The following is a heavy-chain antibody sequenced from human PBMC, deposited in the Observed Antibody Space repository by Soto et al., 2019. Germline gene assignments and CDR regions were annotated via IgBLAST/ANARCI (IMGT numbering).Heavy chain of an antibody. D-gene: IGHD5-12*01. J-gene: IGHJ6*03. CDR3: ARGAEYSGYDWGYYYYYMDV. CDR2: INHSGST. V-gene: IGHV4-34*01. CDR1: GGSFSGYY. Sequence: SETLSLTCAVYGGSFSGYYWSWIRQPPGKGLEWIGGINHSGSTYYNPSLKSRVTISVDTSKNQFSLKLSSVTAADTAVYYCARGAEYSGYDWGYYYYYMDVWGKGTTVTVSS.